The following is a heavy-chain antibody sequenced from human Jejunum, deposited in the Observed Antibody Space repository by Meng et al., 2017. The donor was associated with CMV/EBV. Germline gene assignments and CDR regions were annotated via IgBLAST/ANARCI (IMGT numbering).Heavy chain of an antibody. D-gene: IGHD6-6*01. J-gene: IGHJ4*02. Sequence: VSGASISTYSWSWIRQPPGKGLEWIGYIYYSGNTNYNPSLKSRATISVDTSKNQFSLKLISVTAADTALYYCARARGKQLGLFDYWGQGTLVTVSS. CDR1: GASISTYS. CDR2: IYYSGNT. CDR3: ARARGKQLGLFDY. V-gene: IGHV4-59*01.